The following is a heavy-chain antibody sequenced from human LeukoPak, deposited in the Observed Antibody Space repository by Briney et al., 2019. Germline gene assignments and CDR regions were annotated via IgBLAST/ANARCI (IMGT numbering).Heavy chain of an antibody. CDR1: GGSISSSNW. CDR2: IYHSGST. J-gene: IGHJ4*02. D-gene: IGHD3-9*01. V-gene: IGHV4-4*02. CDR3: AREKTTYYDILTGYYKGYYFDY. Sequence: SGTLSLTCAVSGGSISSSNWWSWVRQPPGKGLEWIGEIYHSGSTNYNPSLKSRVTISVDKSKNQFSLKLSSVTAADTAVYYCAREKTTYYDILTGYYKGYYFDYWGQGTLVTVSS.